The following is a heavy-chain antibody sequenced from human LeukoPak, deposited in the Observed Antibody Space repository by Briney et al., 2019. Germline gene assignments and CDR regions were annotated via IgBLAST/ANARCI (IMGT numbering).Heavy chain of an antibody. V-gene: IGHV3-11*01. D-gene: IGHD3-22*01. CDR1: GFTFSDYY. J-gene: IGHJ4*02. CDR2: ISSSCSTI. CDR3: ARSRREKGLTLTPTPLYLFEY. Sequence: GGSLRLSCAASGFTFSDYYMSWIRQAPGKGLEWVSYISSSCSTIYYADSVKGRFTISRDNSKNTLYLQMSSLRAEDTAVYYCARSRREKGLTLTPTPLYLFEYWGPGTLVTVSS.